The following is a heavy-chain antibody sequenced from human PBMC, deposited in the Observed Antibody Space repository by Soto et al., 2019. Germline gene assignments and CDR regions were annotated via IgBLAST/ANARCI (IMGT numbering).Heavy chain of an antibody. D-gene: IGHD3-10*01. CDR3: ARGTMCPSGSYYYYHIDV. CDR2: ISYSGNT. CDR1: GASITSRGSY. V-gene: IGHV4-30-4*01. Sequence: QVQLQESGPGLVKPSQTLSLTCSFAGASITSRGSYWTWIRQPLGKRLECIGHISYSGNTIYNSSFRSRLNKSVDTSKNQFSLKVTSLTYSDTAVYFCARGTMCPSGSYYYYHIDVWGQGTTVPVSS. J-gene: IGHJ6*02.